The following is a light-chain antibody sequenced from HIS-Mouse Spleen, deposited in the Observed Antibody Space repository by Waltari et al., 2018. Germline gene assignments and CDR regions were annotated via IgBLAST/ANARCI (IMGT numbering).Light chain of an antibody. Sequence: EIVLTQSPATLSLSPGEIATLSCRASQSVSSYLAWYQQKPGQATRLLIYDASNRATGIPARFSGSGSGTDFPLTISSLEPEDSAVYCCQQRSNWWTFGQGTKVEIK. J-gene: IGKJ1*01. CDR3: QQRSNWWT. CDR2: DAS. V-gene: IGKV3-11*01. CDR1: QSVSSY.